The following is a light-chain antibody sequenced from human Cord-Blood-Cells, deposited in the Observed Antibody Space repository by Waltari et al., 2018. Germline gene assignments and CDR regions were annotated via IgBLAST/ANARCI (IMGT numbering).Light chain of an antibody. Sequence: QSALTQPASVSGSPGQSITISCTGTSSDVGGYNYVSWYPQHPGKAPKLMIYDVSNRPSGVSNRVSGSKSGNTASLTISGLQAEDEADYYCSSYTSSSRVFGGGTKLTVL. CDR2: DVS. V-gene: IGLV2-14*01. J-gene: IGLJ2*01. CDR3: SSYTSSSRV. CDR1: SSDVGGYNY.